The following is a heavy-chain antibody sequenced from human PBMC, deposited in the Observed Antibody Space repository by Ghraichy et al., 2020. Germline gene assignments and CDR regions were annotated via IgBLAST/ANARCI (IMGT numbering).Heavy chain of an antibody. CDR1: GFTFSSYW. CDR2: IKQDGSEK. V-gene: IGHV3-7*03. J-gene: IGHJ4*02. Sequence: LTCAASGFTFSSYWMSWVRQAPGKGLEWVANIKQDGSEKYYVDSVKGRFTISRDNAKNSLYLQMNSLRAEDTAVYYCATDYVWGSYRYPYWGQGTLVTVSS. D-gene: IGHD3-16*02. CDR3: ATDYVWGSYRYPY.